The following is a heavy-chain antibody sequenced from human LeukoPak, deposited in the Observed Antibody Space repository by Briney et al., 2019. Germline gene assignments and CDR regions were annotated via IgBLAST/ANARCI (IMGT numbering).Heavy chain of an antibody. J-gene: IGHJ6*02. CDR2: TRNKANSYTT. CDR3: ATEGRSGIYYYYGMDV. Sequence: GGSLRLSCAASGFTFSDHYMDWVRQAPGKGLEWVGRTRNKANSYTTEYAASVKGRFTISRDDSKNSVYLQMNSLKTEDTAVYYCATEGRSGIYYYYGMDVWGQGTTVTVSS. D-gene: IGHD3-10*01. V-gene: IGHV3-72*01. CDR1: GFTFSDHY.